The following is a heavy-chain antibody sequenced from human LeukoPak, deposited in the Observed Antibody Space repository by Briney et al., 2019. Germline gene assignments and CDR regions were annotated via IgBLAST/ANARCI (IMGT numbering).Heavy chain of an antibody. CDR1: GYTFTSYD. CDR2: IIPILGIA. D-gene: IGHD6-6*01. V-gene: IGHV1-69*04. CDR3: ARVPSSSSNQY. J-gene: IGHJ4*02. Sequence: AASVKVSCKASGYTFTSYDINGVRQATGQGLEWMGRIIPILGIANYAQKFQGRVTFTADKSTSTAYMELSSLRSEDTAVYYCARVPSSSSNQYWGQGTLVTVSS.